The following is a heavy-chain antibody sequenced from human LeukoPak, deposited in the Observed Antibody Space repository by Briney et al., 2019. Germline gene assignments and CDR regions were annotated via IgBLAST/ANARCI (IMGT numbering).Heavy chain of an antibody. V-gene: IGHV3-23*01. CDR3: AKESVGYVPVD. CDR1: GFTFSNFA. Sequence: GGSLRLSCVASGFTFSNFAMNWVRQAPGKGLEWVPSITYNGANSYYADSVKGRFTISRDSSKNTLYLQMNSLRAEDTAVYYCAKESVGYVPVDWGQGTLVIVSS. CDR2: ITYNGANS. D-gene: IGHD3-10*02. J-gene: IGHJ4*02.